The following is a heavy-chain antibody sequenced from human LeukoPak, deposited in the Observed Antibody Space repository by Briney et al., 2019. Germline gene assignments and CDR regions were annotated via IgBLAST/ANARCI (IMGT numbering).Heavy chain of an antibody. CDR2: INHSGST. J-gene: IGHJ3*02. V-gene: IGHV4-34*01. Sequence: SETLSLTCAVYGGSFSGYYWSWIRQPPGKGLEWIGEINHSGSTSYNPSLKSRVTISVDTSKNQFSLKLSSVTAADTAVYYCARDSPDDAFDIWGQGTMVTVSS. CDR1: GGSFSGYY. D-gene: IGHD2-15*01. CDR3: ARDSPDDAFDI.